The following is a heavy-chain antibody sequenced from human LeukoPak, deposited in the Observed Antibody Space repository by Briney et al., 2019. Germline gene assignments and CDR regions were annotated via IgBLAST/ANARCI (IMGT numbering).Heavy chain of an antibody. Sequence: GGSLRLSCAASGFTFTTYAMSWVRQAPGKGLEWVSAISGSGSSTYYADSVKGRFTISRDNSKDTLYLQMNSLRAEHTAVYYCARRTYDSSGFDNWGQGTLVTVSS. CDR2: ISGSGSST. V-gene: IGHV3-23*01. CDR3: ARRTYDSSGFDN. CDR1: GFTFTTYA. J-gene: IGHJ4*02. D-gene: IGHD3-22*01.